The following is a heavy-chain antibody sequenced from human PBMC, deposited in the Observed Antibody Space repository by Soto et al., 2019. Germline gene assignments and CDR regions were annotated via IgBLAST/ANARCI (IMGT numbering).Heavy chain of an antibody. V-gene: IGHV4-34*01. CDR3: ARVPRYGSGSYYSPGGYFDY. D-gene: IGHD3-10*01. J-gene: IGHJ4*02. CDR1: GGSFSGYY. Sequence: QVQLQQWGAGLLKPSETLSLTCAVYGGSFSGYYWSWIRQPPGKGLEWIGEINHSGSTNYNPSLKSRVTISVDTSKNQFSLKLSSVTAADTAVYYCARVPRYGSGSYYSPGGYFDYWGQGTLVTVSS. CDR2: INHSGST.